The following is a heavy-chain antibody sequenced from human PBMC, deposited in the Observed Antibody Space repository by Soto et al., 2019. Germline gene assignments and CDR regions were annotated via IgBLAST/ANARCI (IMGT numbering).Heavy chain of an antibody. D-gene: IGHD4-4*01. Sequence: QVQLQESGPGLVKPSQTLSLTCTVSGCSISSGGYYWSWIRQHPGKGLEWIGYIYYSGSTYYNPSLKSRVTISVDTSKNQFSLKLSSVTAADTAVYYCARTSYSIRSKPPAWGQGTLVTVSS. CDR1: GCSISSGGYY. V-gene: IGHV4-31*03. J-gene: IGHJ5*02. CDR2: IYYSGST. CDR3: ARTSYSIRSKPPA.